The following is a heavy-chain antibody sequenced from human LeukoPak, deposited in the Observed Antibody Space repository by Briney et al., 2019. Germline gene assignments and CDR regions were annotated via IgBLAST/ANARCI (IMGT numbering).Heavy chain of an antibody. Sequence: GGSLRLSCAASGFTFTSHSMNWVRQAPGKGLEWVSSISGSGSYIYYADSVKGRFTISRDNAKNSLYLQVESLRAEDTAVYYCARGGGIPVAVAYNFDSWGQGTLVTV. CDR3: ARGGGIPVAVAYNFDS. CDR1: GFTFTSHS. D-gene: IGHD6-19*01. J-gene: IGHJ4*02. V-gene: IGHV3-21*01. CDR2: ISGSGSYI.